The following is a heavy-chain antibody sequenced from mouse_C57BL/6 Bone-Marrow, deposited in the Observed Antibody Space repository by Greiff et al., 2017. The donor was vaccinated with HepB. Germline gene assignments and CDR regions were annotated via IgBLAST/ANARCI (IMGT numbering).Heavy chain of an antibody. J-gene: IGHJ2*01. CDR3: ARDSDYYGSFDY. Sequence: EVQRVESGPSLVRPSQTLSLTCTVTGFSINSDCYWIWIRQFPGNKLEYIGYTFYSGITYYNPSLESRTYITRDTSKNQFSLKLSSVTTEDTSTYYCARDSDYYGSFDYWGQGTTLTVSS. D-gene: IGHD1-1*01. V-gene: IGHV3-3*01. CDR1: GFSINSDCY. CDR2: TFYSGIT.